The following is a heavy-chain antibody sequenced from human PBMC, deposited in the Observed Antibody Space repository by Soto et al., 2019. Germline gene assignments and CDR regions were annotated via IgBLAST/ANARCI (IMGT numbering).Heavy chain of an antibody. CDR2: ISAYNGNT. J-gene: IGHJ5*02. D-gene: IGHD3-3*01. CDR3: ARVNDFWSDSPWFDP. CDR1: GYTFTSYG. V-gene: IGHV1-18*01. Sequence: QVQLVQSGAEVKKPGASVKVSCKASGYTFTSYGISWVRQAPGQGLEWMGWISAYNGNTNYAQKLQGRVTMTTDTSTSTAYMELRSLRSDATAVYYCARVNDFWSDSPWFDPWGQGTLVTVSS.